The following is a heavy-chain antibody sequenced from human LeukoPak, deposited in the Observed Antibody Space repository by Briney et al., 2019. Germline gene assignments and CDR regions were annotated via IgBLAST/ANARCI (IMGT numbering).Heavy chain of an antibody. CDR2: IYTSGST. V-gene: IGHV4-4*07. J-gene: IGHJ5*02. Sequence: SETLSLTCTVSGGSISSYYWSWIRQPAGKGLEWIGRIYTSGSTNYNPSLKSRVTMSVDTSKNQFSLKLSSVTAADTAVYYRARDRYYFDSSGHNWVDPWGQGTLVTVSS. D-gene: IGHD3-22*01. CDR1: GGSISSYY. CDR3: ARDRYYFDSSGHNWVDP.